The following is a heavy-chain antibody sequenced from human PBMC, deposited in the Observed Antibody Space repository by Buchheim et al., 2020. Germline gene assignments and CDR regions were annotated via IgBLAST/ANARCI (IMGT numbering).Heavy chain of an antibody. V-gene: IGHV4-39*01. Sequence: QLQLQESGPGLVKPSETLSLTCTVSGGSISSSSYYWGWIRQPPGKGLEWIGSIYYSGSTYYNPSLKSRVTISVDTSKNQFSLKLSSVTAADTAVYYCARPPTERFLEWLPHWYFDLWGRGTL. CDR1: GGSISSSSYY. D-gene: IGHD3-3*01. CDR2: IYYSGST. J-gene: IGHJ2*01. CDR3: ARPPTERFLEWLPHWYFDL.